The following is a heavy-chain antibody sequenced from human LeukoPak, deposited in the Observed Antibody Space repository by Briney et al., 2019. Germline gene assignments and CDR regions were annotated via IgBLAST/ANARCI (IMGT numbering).Heavy chain of an antibody. CDR2: IYYSGSP. CDR1: GGSISSSSYY. V-gene: IGHV4-39*01. CDR3: ATVAVAGTKLGFDY. D-gene: IGHD6-19*01. Sequence: SETLSLTCTVSGGSISSSSYYWGWIRQPPGKGLEWIGSIYYSGSPYYNPSLKSRVTISVDTSKNQFSLKLSSVTAADTAVYYCATVAVAGTKLGFDYWGQGTLVTVSS. J-gene: IGHJ4*02.